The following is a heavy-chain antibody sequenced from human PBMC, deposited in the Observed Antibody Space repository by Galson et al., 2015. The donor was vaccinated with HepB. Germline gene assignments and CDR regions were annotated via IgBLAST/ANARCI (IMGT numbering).Heavy chain of an antibody. CDR1: GFTFSSYA. J-gene: IGHJ6*02. V-gene: IGHV3-30-3*01. CDR2: ISYDGSNK. CDR3: ARGPMGEQWLVRYGMDV. D-gene: IGHD6-19*01. Sequence: SLRLSCAASGFTFSSYAMHWVRQAPGKGLEWVAVISYDGSNKYYADSVKGRFTISRDNSKNTLYLQMNSLRAEDTAVYYCARGPMGEQWLVRYGMDVWGQGTTVTVSS.